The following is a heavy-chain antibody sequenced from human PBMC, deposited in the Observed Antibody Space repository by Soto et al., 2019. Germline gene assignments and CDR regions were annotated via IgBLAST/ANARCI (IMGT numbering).Heavy chain of an antibody. CDR3: ARQDVFTRVPPLRVLFAS. J-gene: IGHJ1*01. CDR2: MYYSGIT. V-gene: IGHV4-39*01. Sequence: NLSLTSTVSGGSISSGIYYWGWIRQPPGKGLEYIASMYYSGITYYNPSLKSRATISVDTSKNQISLKLRSVTAADTAVYCCARQDVFTRVPPLRVLFASRGRGT. CDR1: GGSISSGIYY. D-gene: IGHD3-10*01.